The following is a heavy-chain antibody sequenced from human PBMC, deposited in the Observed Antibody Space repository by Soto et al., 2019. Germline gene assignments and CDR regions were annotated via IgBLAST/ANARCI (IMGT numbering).Heavy chain of an antibody. J-gene: IGHJ6*02. CDR3: ARESGGYDSSTRYGLDV. CDR2: IYYSGST. CDR1: GGSISSVGHY. D-gene: IGHD6-25*01. Sequence: QVQLQESGPGLVKPSQTLSLTCSVSGGSISSVGHYWTWLSQQPGKGLEWIGYIYYSGSTDYNPSPTTRVTISVDRSKNQFSLNLSSVTAADTAIYYCARESGGYDSSTRYGLDVWGQGTTVTVSS. V-gene: IGHV4-31*03.